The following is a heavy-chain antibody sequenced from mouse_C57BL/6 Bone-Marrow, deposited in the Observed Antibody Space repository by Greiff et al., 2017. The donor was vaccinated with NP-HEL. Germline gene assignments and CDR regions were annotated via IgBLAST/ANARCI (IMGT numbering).Heavy chain of an antibody. CDR3: ARGGDYSNFYFDY. CDR2: IYPGDGDT. J-gene: IGHJ2*01. Sequence: VQLQQSGPELVKPGASVKISCKASGYAFSSSWMNWVKQRPGKGLEWIGRIYPGDGDTNYNGKFKGKATLTADKSSSPAYMQLSSLTSEDFAVYFWARGGDYSNFYFDYWGQGTTLTVSS. D-gene: IGHD2-5*01. V-gene: IGHV1-82*01. CDR1: GYAFSSSW.